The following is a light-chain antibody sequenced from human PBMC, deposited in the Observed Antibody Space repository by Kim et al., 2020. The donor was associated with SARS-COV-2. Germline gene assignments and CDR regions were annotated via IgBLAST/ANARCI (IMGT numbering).Light chain of an antibody. CDR1: GGLVASNY. Sequence: GKTVTSSCTGNGGLVASNYVQWYQQRPGSAPTTVIYEDDRRPSGVPDRFSGSIDSTSNSASLTISGLKTEDEAEYYCQSYTTGNVVFGGGTQLTVL. CDR2: EDD. V-gene: IGLV6-57*02. J-gene: IGLJ3*02. CDR3: QSYTTGNVV.